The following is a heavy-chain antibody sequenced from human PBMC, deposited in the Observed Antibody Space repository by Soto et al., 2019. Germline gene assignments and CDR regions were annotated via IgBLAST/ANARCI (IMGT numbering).Heavy chain of an antibody. CDR1: GGSFSGYY. D-gene: IGHD2-2*01. CDR3: ARGTHPSTAALYYYYGMDV. J-gene: IGHJ6*02. CDR2: INHSGST. Sequence: ETLSLTCAVYGGSFSGYYWSWIRQPPGKGLEWIGEINHSGSTNYNPSLKSRVTISVDTSKNQFSLKLSSVTAADTAVYYCARGTHPSTAALYYYYGMDVWGQGTTVTVSS. V-gene: IGHV4-34*01.